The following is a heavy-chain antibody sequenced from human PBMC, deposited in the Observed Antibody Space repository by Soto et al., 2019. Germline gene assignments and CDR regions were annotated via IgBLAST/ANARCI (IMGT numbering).Heavy chain of an antibody. CDR2: ISAYNGNT. J-gene: IGHJ4*02. Sequence: QVQLVQSGAEVKKPGASVKVSCKASGYIFTSYGISWVRQAPGQGLEWMGWISAYNGNTHYAQKFQGRVTMTTDTSTSTAYMELTSLRSDDTAVFYCARDPRYTTVTPDYWGQGTLVAVSS. D-gene: IGHD4-4*01. V-gene: IGHV1-18*01. CDR3: ARDPRYTTVTPDY. CDR1: GYIFTSYG.